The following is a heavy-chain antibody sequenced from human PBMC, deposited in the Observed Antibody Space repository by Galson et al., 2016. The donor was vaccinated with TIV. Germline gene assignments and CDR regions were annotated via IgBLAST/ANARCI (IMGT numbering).Heavy chain of an antibody. D-gene: IGHD3-10*01. CDR1: GFTFSNAR. J-gene: IGHJ6*02. Sequence: SLRLSCAASGFTFSNARMNWVRQAPGKGLEWVGRSSSNTDGGTTEYAAPVKGRFIVSRDDSRNTLFLDMNSLKTDDTALYFCATEYYLASGTDPLVGYKGMDVWGQGTTVTVSS. CDR3: ATEYYLASGTDPLVGYKGMDV. V-gene: IGHV3-15*01. CDR2: SSSNTDGGTT.